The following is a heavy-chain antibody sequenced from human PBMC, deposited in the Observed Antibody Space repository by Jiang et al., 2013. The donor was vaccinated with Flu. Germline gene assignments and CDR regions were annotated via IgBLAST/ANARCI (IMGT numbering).Heavy chain of an antibody. J-gene: IGHJ4*02. Sequence: YWSWIRQPPGKGLEWIGYIDYSGSTNNNPSLKSPVTISVDTPKNQVSLRLSSVTAADTAVYYCARATGSGWYTGFDYWGQGTLVTVSS. CDR1: Y. V-gene: IGHV4-59*01. CDR2: IDYSGST. D-gene: IGHD6-19*01. CDR3: ARATGSGWYTGFDY.